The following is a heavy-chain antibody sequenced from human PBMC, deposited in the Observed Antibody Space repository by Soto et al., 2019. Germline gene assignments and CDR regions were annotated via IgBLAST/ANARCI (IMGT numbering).Heavy chain of an antibody. V-gene: IGHV4-61*01. Sequence: QVQLQESGPGLMKPSGTLSPICSVSGESVGRGTNYWSWVRQAPGRGLEGIGYTFDAATAIYYPSFESRVSSSLDAAKNQVSLKLTSVTAADTAIYYCARDRRGRADGFIYYYGMDVWGQGTSVTVSS. CDR1: GESVGRGTNY. CDR3: ARDRRGRADGFIYYYGMDV. D-gene: IGHD6-13*01. J-gene: IGHJ6*02. CDR2: TFDAATA.